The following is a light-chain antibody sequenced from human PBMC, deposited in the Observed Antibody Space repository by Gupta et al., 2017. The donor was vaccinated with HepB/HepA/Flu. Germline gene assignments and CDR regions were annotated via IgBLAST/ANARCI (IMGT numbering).Light chain of an antibody. Sequence: EIVLTQSPATLSVSPGERATLSCRASQSLNNNLAWYQQKPGQAPTLLIYAASTRATGVPARFSGGGSGTEFTLTISGLQSEDFAVYYCQQYNNWPPWTFGQGTKLEIK. V-gene: IGKV3-15*01. CDR1: QSLNNN. J-gene: IGKJ1*01. CDR2: AAS. CDR3: QQYNNWPPWT.